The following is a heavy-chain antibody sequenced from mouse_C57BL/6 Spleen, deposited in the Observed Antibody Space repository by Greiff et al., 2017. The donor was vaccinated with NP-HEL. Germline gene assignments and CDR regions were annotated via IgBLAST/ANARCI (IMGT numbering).Heavy chain of an antibody. CDR1: GFSLTSYG. CDR3: ARNNITTVVASDV. D-gene: IGHD1-1*01. Sequence: VKLVESGPGLVQPSQSLSITCTVSGFSLTSYGVHWVRQSPGKGLEWLGVIWSGGSTDYNAAFISRLSISKDNSKSQVFFKMNSLQADDTAIYYCARNNITTVVASDVWGTGTTVTVSS. J-gene: IGHJ1*03. CDR2: IWSGGST. V-gene: IGHV2-2*01.